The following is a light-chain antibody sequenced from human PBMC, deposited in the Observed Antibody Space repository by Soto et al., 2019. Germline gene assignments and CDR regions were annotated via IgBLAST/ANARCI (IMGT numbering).Light chain of an antibody. CDR3: LQHNSYPLT. Sequence: DIQLTQSPSSLSASVGDRVTITCRASQSIGDDLAWYQQRPGTAPKRLIHGASNLQSGVPSRFSGSGSGTEFILTISSLQPEDFATYFCLQHNSYPLTFGQGTKV. CDR1: QSIGDD. J-gene: IGKJ1*01. V-gene: IGKV1-17*01. CDR2: GAS.